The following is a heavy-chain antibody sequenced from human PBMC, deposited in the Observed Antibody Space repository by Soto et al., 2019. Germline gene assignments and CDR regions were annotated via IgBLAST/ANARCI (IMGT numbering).Heavy chain of an antibody. CDR2: IYYSGST. Sequence: PSETLSLTCTVSGGSISSGDYYWSWIRQPPGKGLEWIGYIYYSGSTYHNPSLKSRVTISVDTSKNQFSLKLSSVTAADTAVYYCARDPSHRIVHYYGMDVWGQGTTVTVSS. D-gene: IGHD1-26*01. J-gene: IGHJ6*02. CDR1: GGSISSGDYY. V-gene: IGHV4-30-4*01. CDR3: ARDPSHRIVHYYGMDV.